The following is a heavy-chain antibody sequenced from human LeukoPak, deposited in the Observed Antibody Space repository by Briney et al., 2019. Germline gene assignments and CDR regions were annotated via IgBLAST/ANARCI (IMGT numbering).Heavy chain of an antibody. CDR1: GYSFTSYW. CDR2: IYPGDSDT. J-gene: IGHJ4*02. V-gene: IGHV5-51*01. Sequence: GESLKISCKGSGYSFTSYWIGWVRQMPGKGLEWMGIIYPGDSDTRYSPSFQGQVTISADKSISTAYLQWSSLKASDTAMYYYALPYSSGSGKEGTDFDYWGQGTLVTVSS. D-gene: IGHD6-19*01. CDR3: ALPYSSGSGKEGTDFDY.